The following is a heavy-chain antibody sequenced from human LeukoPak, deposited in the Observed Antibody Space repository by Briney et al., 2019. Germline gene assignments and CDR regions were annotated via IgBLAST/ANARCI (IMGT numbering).Heavy chain of an antibody. D-gene: IGHD2-15*01. J-gene: IGHJ4*02. Sequence: ASVKVSCKASGYTFTSYDINWVRQATGQGLEWMGWMNPNSGNTGYAQKFQGRVTMTRNTSISTAYMELSSLRSEDTAVYFCAALKDIVVTAVGTGTNHYWGQGTLVTVSS. V-gene: IGHV1-8*01. CDR2: MNPNSGNT. CDR1: GYTFTSYD. CDR3: AALKDIVVTAVGTGTNHY.